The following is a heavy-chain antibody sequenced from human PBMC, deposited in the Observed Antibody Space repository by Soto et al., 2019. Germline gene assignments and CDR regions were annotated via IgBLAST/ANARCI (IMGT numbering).Heavy chain of an antibody. D-gene: IGHD3-3*01. CDR3: ARGTVTLFGVVTRPDY. CDR1: GGSFNSFH. J-gene: IGHJ4*02. CDR2: IIPMLDRT. Sequence: QVQLVQSGAEVKRPGSSVKVSCKSSGGSFNSFHFNWVRQAPGQGLEWMGRIIPMLDRTQYAQMFQGRVTITADKSTSTAYMEMSGLESVDTAVYYCARGTVTLFGVVTRPDYWGQGTRVTVSS. V-gene: IGHV1-69*08.